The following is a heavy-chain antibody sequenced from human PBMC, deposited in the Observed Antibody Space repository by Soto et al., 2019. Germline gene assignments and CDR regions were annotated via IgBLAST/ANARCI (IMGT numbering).Heavy chain of an antibody. CDR1: GGSFSGYH. V-gene: IGHV4-34*01. CDR2: INHSGST. D-gene: IGHD6-6*01. CDR3: ARSGIAARPDRRYNWFDP. J-gene: IGHJ5*02. Sequence: SETLSLTCAVYGGSFSGYHWSWIRQPPGKGLEWIGEINHSGSTNYNPSLKSRVTISVDTSKNQFSLKLSSVTAADTAVYYCARSGIAARPDRRYNWFDPWGQGTLVTVSS.